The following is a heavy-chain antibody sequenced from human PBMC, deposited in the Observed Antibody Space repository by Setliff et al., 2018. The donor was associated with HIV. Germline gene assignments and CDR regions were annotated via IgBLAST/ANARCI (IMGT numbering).Heavy chain of an antibody. V-gene: IGHV4-61*01. CDR2: IYYSGIT. D-gene: IGHD4-17*01. CDR3: ARDPPGYGDSNDY. J-gene: IGHJ4*02. CDR1: GGSVGSGSYY. Sequence: PSETLSLTCTVSGGSVGSGSYYWSWIRQFPGKGLEWIGYIYYSGITTYNPSLKSRVTISIDTSKNQFSLRLHSVTAADTAVYYCARDPPGYGDSNDYWGQGTLVTVSS.